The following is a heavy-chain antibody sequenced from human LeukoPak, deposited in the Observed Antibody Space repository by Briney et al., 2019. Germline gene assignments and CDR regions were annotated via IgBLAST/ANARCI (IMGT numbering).Heavy chain of an antibody. D-gene: IGHD3-10*01. V-gene: IGHV3-23*01. J-gene: IGHJ4*02. CDR2: ISGSGGST. CDR1: RFTFSSYA. CDR3: AKDGVLWFGRPRYYFDY. Sequence: GGSLRLSCAASRFTFSSYAMSWVRQAPGKGLEWVSAISGSGGSTYYADSVKGRFTISRDNSKNTLYLQMNSLRAEDTAVYYCAKDGVLWFGRPRYYFDYWGQGTLVTVSS.